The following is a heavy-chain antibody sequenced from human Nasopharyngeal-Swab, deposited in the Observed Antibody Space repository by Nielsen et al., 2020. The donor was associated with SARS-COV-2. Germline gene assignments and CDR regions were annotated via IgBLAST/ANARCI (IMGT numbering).Heavy chain of an antibody. CDR2: VNPSGGAT. CDR3: ARDRDGYNLGTGDY. V-gene: IGHV1-46*01. D-gene: IGHD5-24*01. Sequence: WVRQAPGQGFEWVGVVNPSGGATQYAQKFQGRVTMTSDTSTSTVYVELGSLRSDDTAVYYCARDRDGYNLGTGDYWGQGTLVTVSS. J-gene: IGHJ4*02.